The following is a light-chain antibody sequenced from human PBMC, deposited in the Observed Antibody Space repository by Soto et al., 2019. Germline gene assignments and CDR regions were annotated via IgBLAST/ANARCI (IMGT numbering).Light chain of an antibody. Sequence: EVVLTQSPGTLSLSPGERATLSCRASQSFSSSNLAWYQHKPGQPPKLIVYSASRRATGIPDRCSGSGSGTDFTLTISRLEPEDFALYYCQRYGGSPPVTFGGGTKVDIK. CDR3: QRYGGSPPVT. J-gene: IGKJ4*01. CDR2: SAS. CDR1: QSFSSSN. V-gene: IGKV3-20*01.